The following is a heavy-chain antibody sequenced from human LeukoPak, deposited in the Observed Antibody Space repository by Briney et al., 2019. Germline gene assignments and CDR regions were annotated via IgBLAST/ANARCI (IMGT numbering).Heavy chain of an antibody. D-gene: IGHD6-19*01. CDR3: ARHLIAVAGSWFDP. J-gene: IGHJ5*02. Sequence: SETLSLTCTVSGGSISSSSYYWGWIRQPPGKGLEWIGSIYYSGSTYYNPSLKSRVTISVDTSKNQFSLKLSSVTAADTAVYYCARHLIAVAGSWFDPWGQGTLVTVSS. CDR1: GGSISSSSYY. V-gene: IGHV4-39*01. CDR2: IYYSGST.